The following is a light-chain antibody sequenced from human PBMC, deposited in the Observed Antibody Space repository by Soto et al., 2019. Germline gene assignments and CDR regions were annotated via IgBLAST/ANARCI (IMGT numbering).Light chain of an antibody. Sequence: ILMTQSPATLSVSPGERATLSCRASQSVSNNLAWYQQKPGQAPRLLIYDASTRATGIPARFSGSGSGTEFTXTISGLQSEDFAVYYCQQYNNWPPWTFGQGTKVEIK. CDR2: DAS. J-gene: IGKJ1*01. CDR3: QQYNNWPPWT. V-gene: IGKV3-15*01. CDR1: QSVSNN.